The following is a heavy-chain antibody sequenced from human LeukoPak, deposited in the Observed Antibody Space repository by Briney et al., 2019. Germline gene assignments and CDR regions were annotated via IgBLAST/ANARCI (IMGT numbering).Heavy chain of an antibody. D-gene: IGHD5-18*01. J-gene: IGHJ5*02. Sequence: SETLSLTCTVSGGSISSYYWSWIRQPPGKGLEWIGYIYYSGSTNYNPSLTGRVTISVDTSKNQFSLRLSSVTAADTAVYYCARAYSHGPNWFDPWGQGTLVTVSS. CDR3: ARAYSHGPNWFDP. V-gene: IGHV4-59*01. CDR1: GGSISSYY. CDR2: IYYSGST.